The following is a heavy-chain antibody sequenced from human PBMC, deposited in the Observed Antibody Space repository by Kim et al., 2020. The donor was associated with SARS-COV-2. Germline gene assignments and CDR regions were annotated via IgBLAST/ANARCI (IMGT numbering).Heavy chain of an antibody. Sequence: SETLSLTCAVYGGSFSGYYWSWIRQPPGKGLEWIGEINHSGSTNYNPSLKSRVTISVDTSKNQFSLKLSSVTAADTAVYYCARGPRITIFGVVTYLAPFDYWGQGTLVTVSS. CDR2: INHSGST. CDR1: GGSFSGYY. V-gene: IGHV4-34*01. D-gene: IGHD3-3*01. J-gene: IGHJ4*02. CDR3: ARGPRITIFGVVTYLAPFDY.